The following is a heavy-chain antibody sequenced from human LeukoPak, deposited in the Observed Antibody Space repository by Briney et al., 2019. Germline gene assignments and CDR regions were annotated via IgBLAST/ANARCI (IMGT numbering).Heavy chain of an antibody. CDR3: ARDGDFDF. CDR2: IRKDGRER. D-gene: IGHD3-16*01. CDR1: GFTFSSYW. Sequence: GRSLRLSCAASGFTFSSYWMSWVRQAPGKGLEWVADIRKDGRERCYADSVKGRFTISRDNAKNSLYLQMNSLRVEDTAVYYCARDGDFDFWGQGIQVTVSS. J-gene: IGHJ4*02. V-gene: IGHV3-7*01.